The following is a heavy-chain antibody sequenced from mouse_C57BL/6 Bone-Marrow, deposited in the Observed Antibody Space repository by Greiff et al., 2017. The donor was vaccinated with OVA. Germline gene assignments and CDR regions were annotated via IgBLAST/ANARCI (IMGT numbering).Heavy chain of an antibody. V-gene: IGHV2-2*01. D-gene: IGHD4-1*01. CDR1: GFSLTSYG. J-gene: IGHJ3*01. CDR2: ICSGGST. CDR3: ARNRELGRAGRGFAY. Sequence: VQLQQSGPGLVQPSQSLSITCTVSGFSLTSYGVHWVRQSPGKGLEWLGVICSGGSTDYNAAFISRLSISKDNSKSQVFFKMNSLQADDTAIYYCARNRELGRAGRGFAYWGQGTLVTVSA.